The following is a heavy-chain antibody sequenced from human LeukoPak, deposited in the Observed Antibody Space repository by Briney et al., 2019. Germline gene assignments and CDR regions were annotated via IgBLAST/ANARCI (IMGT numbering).Heavy chain of an antibody. D-gene: IGHD2-15*01. CDR3: ARDCSGGSCYRTHDY. J-gene: IGHJ4*02. CDR2: ISGSGGST. Sequence: PGGSLRLSCAASGFTFSSYAMSWVRQAPGKGLEWVSAISGSGGSTYYADSVKGRFTISRDNAKNSLYLQMNSLRAEDTAVYYCARDCSGGSCYRTHDYWGQGTLVTVSS. CDR1: GFTFSSYA. V-gene: IGHV3-23*01.